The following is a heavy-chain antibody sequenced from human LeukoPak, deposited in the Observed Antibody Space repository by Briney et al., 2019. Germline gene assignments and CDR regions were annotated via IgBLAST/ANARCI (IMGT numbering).Heavy chain of an antibody. CDR1: GHTFSTYW. CDR2: IHSGGSII. Sequence: PGGSLRLSCTASGHTFSTYWMHWVRQAPGKGLVWVAGIHSGGSIIYYADSVKGRFTISRDNAKNTLYLQMNSLRVEDTAVYSCVAEERDFDCWGQGVLVTVSS. V-gene: IGHV3-74*01. J-gene: IGHJ4*02. CDR3: VAEERDFDC. D-gene: IGHD1-26*01.